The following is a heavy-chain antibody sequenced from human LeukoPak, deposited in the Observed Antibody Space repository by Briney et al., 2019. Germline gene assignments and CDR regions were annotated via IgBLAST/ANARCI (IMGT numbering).Heavy chain of an antibody. D-gene: IGHD3-3*01. CDR3: AKGSGYSENDAFDI. V-gene: IGHV3-9*01. J-gene: IGHJ3*02. Sequence: GGSLRLSCAASGFTFSSYSMNWVRQAPGKGLEWVSGISWNSGSIGYADSVKGRFTISRDNAKNSLYLQMNSLRAEDTAFYYCAKGSGYSENDAFDIWGQGTMVTVSS. CDR2: ISWNSGSI. CDR1: GFTFSSYS.